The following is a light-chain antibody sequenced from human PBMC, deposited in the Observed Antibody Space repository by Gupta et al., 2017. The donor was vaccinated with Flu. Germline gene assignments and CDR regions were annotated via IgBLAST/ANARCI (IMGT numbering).Light chain of an antibody. J-gene: IGLJ1*01. V-gene: IGLV3-1*01. CDR3: QAWDSSTFV. CDR1: NLGEKY. Sequence: SPGQTASITCSGDNLGEKYAHWYQQKPGQYPVLVIYQDNKRPSGIPERFSGSNSGNTATLTISGTQALDEADYFCQAWDSSTFVFGTGTKVAVL. CDR2: QDN.